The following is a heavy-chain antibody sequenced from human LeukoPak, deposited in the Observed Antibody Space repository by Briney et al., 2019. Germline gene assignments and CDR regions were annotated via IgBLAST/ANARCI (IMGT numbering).Heavy chain of an antibody. D-gene: IGHD1-7*01. CDR1: GGSFSGYY. CDR2: INHSGST. J-gene: IGHJ4*02. CDR3: ARHGSGWNYAYFDY. V-gene: IGHV4-34*01. Sequence: SETLSLTCAVYGGSFSGYYWGWIRQPPGKGLEWIGEINHSGSTYYNPSLKSRVTISVDTSKNQFSLKLSSVTAADTAVYYCARHGSGWNYAYFDYWGQGTLVTVSS.